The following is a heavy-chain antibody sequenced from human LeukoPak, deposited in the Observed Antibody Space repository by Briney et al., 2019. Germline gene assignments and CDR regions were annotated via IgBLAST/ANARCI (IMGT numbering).Heavy chain of an antibody. V-gene: IGHV3-15*01. J-gene: IGHJ4*02. Sequence: KPGGSLRLSCAASGFTFSNAWMSWVRQAPGKGLEWVGRIKSKTDGGTTEYAASVKGRFTISRDDSKSIAYLQMNSLKTEDTAVYYCTRVPHDYYDSSGHYYWGQGTLVTVSS. D-gene: IGHD3-22*01. CDR3: TRVPHDYYDSSGHYY. CDR1: GFTFSNAW. CDR2: IKSKTDGGTT.